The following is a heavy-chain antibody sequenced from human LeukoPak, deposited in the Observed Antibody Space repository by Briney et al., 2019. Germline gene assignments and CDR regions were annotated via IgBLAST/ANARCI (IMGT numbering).Heavy chain of an antibody. V-gene: IGHV1-2*02. D-gene: IGHD5-24*01. CDR1: GYTFTSYA. CDR2: INPNSGGT. J-gene: IGHJ4*02. CDR3: ARLLQGDGYNQLFDY. Sequence: ASVKVSCKASGYTFTSYAMNWVRQAPGQGLEWMGWINPNSGGTNYAQKFQGRVTMTRDTSISTAYMELSRLRSDDTAVYYCARLLQGDGYNQLFDYWGQGTLVTVSS.